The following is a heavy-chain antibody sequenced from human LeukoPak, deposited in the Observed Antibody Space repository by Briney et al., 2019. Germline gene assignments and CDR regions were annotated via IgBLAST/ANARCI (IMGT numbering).Heavy chain of an antibody. V-gene: IGHV3-23*01. D-gene: IGHD3-10*01. CDR1: GFTFDNFA. J-gene: IGHJ4*02. CDR3: ARELFDFDY. Sequence: GGSLRLSCAPSGFTFDNFAMTWVRQAPGKGLEWVSEITGSGGSTYYADSVKGRFTISRDNSKNTLYLQMNSLRAKDTAIYYCARELFDFDYWGQGTLVTVSS. CDR2: ITGSGGST.